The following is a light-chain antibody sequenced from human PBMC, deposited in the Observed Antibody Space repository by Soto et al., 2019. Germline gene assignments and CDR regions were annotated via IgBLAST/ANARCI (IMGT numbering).Light chain of an antibody. CDR2: DVT. CDR1: SSDDGGYNY. Sequence: QSALTQPAAVSGSPGQSITISCTGTSSDDGGYNYVSWYQQHPGKAPKLMIYDVTNRPSGVSNRFSGSKSGNTASLTISGLQAEDEADYYCSSYTCSRTLYVFGTGTKVTVL. J-gene: IGLJ1*01. CDR3: SSYTCSRTLYV. V-gene: IGLV2-14*01.